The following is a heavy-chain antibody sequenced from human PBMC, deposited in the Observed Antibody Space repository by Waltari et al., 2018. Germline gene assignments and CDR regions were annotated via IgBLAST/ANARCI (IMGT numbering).Heavy chain of an antibody. D-gene: IGHD3-16*02. V-gene: IGHV3-74*01. CDR1: GFTLSPYW. Sequence: EVQLVEAGGGLFQPGGSVRRSCVGSGFTLSPYWIHWVRQAPGKGLVWVSRINADGSTTNYADSVKGRFTISRDNAKNTAYLQINSLRAEDTAVYYCARALYYLPDYWGQGTLVTVSS. CDR2: INADGSTT. J-gene: IGHJ4*02. CDR3: ARALYYLPDY.